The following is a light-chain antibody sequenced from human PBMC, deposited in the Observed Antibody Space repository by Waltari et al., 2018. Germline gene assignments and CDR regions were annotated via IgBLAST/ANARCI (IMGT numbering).Light chain of an antibody. V-gene: IGLV2-14*01. J-gene: IGLJ3*02. CDR2: DVS. Sequence: QSALTQPASVSGSPGQSITISCTGTSSDVGGYDYVSWYQQHPGKAPKLIIYDVSNGPAGISSRFSGSKAGNTAYLAISGLQAEDEADYYCSSYTSPTTRVFGGGPKLTVL. CDR3: SSYTSPTTRV. CDR1: SSDVGGYDY.